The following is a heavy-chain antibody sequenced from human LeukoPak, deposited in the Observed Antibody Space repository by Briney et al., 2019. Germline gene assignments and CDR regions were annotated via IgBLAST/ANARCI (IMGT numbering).Heavy chain of an antibody. V-gene: IGHV3-20*04. CDR2: INWNGDDT. J-gene: IGHJ4*02. Sequence: GGSLRLSCAASGFTFSNAWMSWVRQAPGKGLEWVSGINWNGDDTTYADSVKGRFTISRDNAKNSLYLQMNSLRAEDTAFYYCVRGGELVGSYFDYWGQGALVTVSS. CDR3: VRGGELVGSYFDY. CDR1: GFTFSNAW. D-gene: IGHD3-16*01.